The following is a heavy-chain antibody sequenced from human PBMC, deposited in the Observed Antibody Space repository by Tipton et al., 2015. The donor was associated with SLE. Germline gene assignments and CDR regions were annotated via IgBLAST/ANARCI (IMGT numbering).Heavy chain of an antibody. CDR3: ARGGASSKYFDY. CDR1: GGSIISDH. V-gene: IGHV4-59*01. CDR2: IYYSGNT. J-gene: IGHJ4*02. Sequence: TLSLTCSVSGGSIISDHWSWIRQPPGKGLEWIGYIYYSGNTNYNPSLKSRVTISVDTSKNQFSLKLNSVTAADTAVYYCARGGASSKYFDYWGQGTLVTVPS.